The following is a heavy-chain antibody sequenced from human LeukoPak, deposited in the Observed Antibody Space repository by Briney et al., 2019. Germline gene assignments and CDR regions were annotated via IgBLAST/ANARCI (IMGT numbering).Heavy chain of an antibody. D-gene: IGHD2-15*01. CDR2: IHSDGSST. CDR3: ARGGLSGTFDI. J-gene: IGHJ3*02. Sequence: PGGSLRLSCAASGFTFSSYWMHWVRQAPGKGLVWISYIHSDGSSTNYADSVKGRLTISRDNAKNTLFLQMNSLRAEDTAVYYCARGGLSGTFDIWGQGTMVTVSS. V-gene: IGHV3-74*01. CDR1: GFTFSSYW.